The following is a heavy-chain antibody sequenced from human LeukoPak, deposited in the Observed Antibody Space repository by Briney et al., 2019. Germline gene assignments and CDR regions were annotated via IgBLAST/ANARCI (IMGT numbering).Heavy chain of an antibody. CDR3: ARGVVIAPQTFDY. CDR1: GGSISSYY. J-gene: IGHJ4*02. CDR2: IYYSGST. V-gene: IGHV4-59*01. Sequence: SETLSLTCTVSGGSISSYYWSWIRQPPGKGLEWIGYIYYSGSTNYNPSLKSRVTISVDTSKNQFSLKLSSVTDADTAVYYCARGVVIAPQTFDYWGQGTLVTVSS. D-gene: IGHD2-21*01.